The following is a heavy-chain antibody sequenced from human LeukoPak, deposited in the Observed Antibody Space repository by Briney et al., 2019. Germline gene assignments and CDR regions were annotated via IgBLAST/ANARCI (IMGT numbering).Heavy chain of an antibody. V-gene: IGHV4-39*01. CDR3: ARHLEYTTSGKALDV. J-gene: IGHJ3*01. CDR2: IYYTGST. Sequence: PSETLSLTCTVSGGSINNSSSDYWAWIRQPPGKGLERIGNIYYTGSTYYTSSLKSRVTMSVDTSKNVFSLTLKSLTSADTAVYYCARHLEYTTSGKALDVWGQGTLVSVSS. D-gene: IGHD3-3*01. CDR1: GGSINNSSSDY.